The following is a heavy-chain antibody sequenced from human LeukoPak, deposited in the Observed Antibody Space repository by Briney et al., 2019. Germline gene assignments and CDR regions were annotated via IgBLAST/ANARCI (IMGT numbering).Heavy chain of an antibody. Sequence: PSETLSLTCTVSGGSINSYYWGWPRQPPGKGLEWMGYIYYSGSTNSNPSPKSRVTISVDTSKNQFSLKLSSVSGADTAIYYCSRYQNGGGAFDIWGQGTVVTVSS. V-gene: IGHV4-59*01. D-gene: IGHD3-16*01. J-gene: IGHJ3*02. CDR3: SRYQNGGGAFDI. CDR1: GGSINSYY. CDR2: IYYSGST.